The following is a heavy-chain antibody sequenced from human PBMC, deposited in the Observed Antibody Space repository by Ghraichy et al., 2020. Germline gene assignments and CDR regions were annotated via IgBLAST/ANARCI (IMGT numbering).Heavy chain of an antibody. J-gene: IGHJ4*02. V-gene: IGHV1-2*02. CDR2: VNPNTGGT. D-gene: IGHD6-19*01. CDR3: ASYVAGGGIDY. Sequence: ASVKVSCKASGYTFTAYSMHWVRQAPGQGLEWMGWVNPNTGGTNSAQKFQGRATMTWDTSTNTAHVELSRLRSDDTAVYYCASYVAGGGIDYWGQGTLVTVSS. CDR1: GYTFTAYS.